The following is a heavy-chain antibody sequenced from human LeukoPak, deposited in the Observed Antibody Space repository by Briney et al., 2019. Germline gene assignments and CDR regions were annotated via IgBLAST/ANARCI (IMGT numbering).Heavy chain of an antibody. D-gene: IGHD3-10*02. V-gene: IGHV3-48*04. CDR1: GFTFSIYG. CDR2: ISSSGSTI. Sequence: GGSLRLSCAASGFTFSIYGIHWVRQAPGKGLEWVSYISSSGSTIYYADSVKGRFTISRDNAKNSLYLQMNSLRAEDTAVYYCGGLRISMIGGVWGKGTTVTISS. J-gene: IGHJ6*04. CDR3: GGLRISMIGGV.